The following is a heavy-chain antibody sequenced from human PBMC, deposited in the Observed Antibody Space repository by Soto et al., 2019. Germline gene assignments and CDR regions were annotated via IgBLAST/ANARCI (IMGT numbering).Heavy chain of an antibody. CDR1: GGTFSSYA. Sequence: QVQLVQSGAEVKKPGSSVKVSCKASGGTFSSYAISWVRQAPGQGLEWMGEIIPIFGTANYAQKFQGRVTVTAEEFTSTGYMELSSLRSEYAAVYYCARGAEGRTYGDYDYWGQGTPVVFSS. CDR2: IIPIFGTA. CDR3: ARGAEGRTYGDYDY. J-gene: IGHJ4*02. V-gene: IGHV1-69*12. D-gene: IGHD4-17*01.